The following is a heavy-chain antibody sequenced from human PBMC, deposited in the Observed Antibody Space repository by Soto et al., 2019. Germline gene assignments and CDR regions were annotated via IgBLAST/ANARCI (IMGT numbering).Heavy chain of an antibody. V-gene: IGHV4-34*01. Sequence: SETLSLTCAVYGGSFSGNYWSWIRQPPGKGLEWIGEINRSGSTNSNPSLKSRVTISVDTSKNQFSLKLSSVTAADTAVYFCARGRRQQLVRSAASAWFDPWGQGTLVTVSS. CDR3: ARGRRQQLVRSAASAWFDP. CDR1: GGSFSGNY. D-gene: IGHD6-6*01. CDR2: INRSGST. J-gene: IGHJ5*02.